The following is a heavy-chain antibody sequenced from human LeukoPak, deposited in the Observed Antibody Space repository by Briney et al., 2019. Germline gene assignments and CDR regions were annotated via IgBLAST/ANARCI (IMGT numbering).Heavy chain of an antibody. J-gene: IGHJ4*02. CDR2: ISGSGGRT. D-gene: IGHD2-21*02. V-gene: IGHV3-23*01. CDR3: SKNEAVVTASSSSH. Sequence: GGSLRLSCAAYGFTFSSYAMTWVRQAPGKGLEWVSGISGSGGRTHYADSVKGRFTISRDNTKNTLYLQMNRLRAEDTAVYYCSKNEAVVTASSSSHWGQGTLVTVSS. CDR1: GFTFSSYA.